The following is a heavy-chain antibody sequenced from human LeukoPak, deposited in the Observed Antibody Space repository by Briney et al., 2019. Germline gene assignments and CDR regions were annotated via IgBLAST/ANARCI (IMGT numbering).Heavy chain of an antibody. V-gene: IGHV1-18*01. D-gene: IGHD5-18*01. CDR2: ISAYNGNT. CDR3: ARDTAMAPNWYFDL. Sequence: ASVKVSCKASGYTFTSYGISWVRQAPGQGLEWMGWISAYNGNTNYAQKLQGRVTMTTDTSTSAAYMELRSLRSDDTAVYYCARDTAMAPNWYFDLWGRGTLVTVSS. CDR1: GYTFTSYG. J-gene: IGHJ2*01.